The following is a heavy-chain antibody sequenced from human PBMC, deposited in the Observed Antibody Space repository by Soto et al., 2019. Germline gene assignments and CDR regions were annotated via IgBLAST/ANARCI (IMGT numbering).Heavy chain of an antibody. Sequence: GGSLRLSCAASGFTVSSNYMSWVRQAPGKGLEWVSVIYSGGGTYYADSVKGRFTISRDNSKNTLYLQMNSLRAEDTAVYYCASSGSYYGTLYYFDYWGQGTLVTVSS. CDR2: IYSGGGT. D-gene: IGHD1-26*01. V-gene: IGHV3-53*01. CDR1: GFTVSSNY. CDR3: ASSGSYYGTLYYFDY. J-gene: IGHJ4*02.